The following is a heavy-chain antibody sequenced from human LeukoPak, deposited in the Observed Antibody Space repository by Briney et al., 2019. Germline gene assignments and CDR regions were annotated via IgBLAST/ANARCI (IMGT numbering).Heavy chain of an antibody. D-gene: IGHD2-15*01. Sequence: TLSLTCGVSGGSIDITNYWSWIRQHPGKALEWIEYIYYSGSTYYNPSLKSRVTISLDTSKTQFSLKFSSVTAADTAVYYCARDHCSGGSCWFDPWGQGNLVTVSS. CDR2: IYYSGST. CDR1: GGSIDITNY. J-gene: IGHJ5*02. V-gene: IGHV4-31*02. CDR3: ARDHCSGGSCWFDP.